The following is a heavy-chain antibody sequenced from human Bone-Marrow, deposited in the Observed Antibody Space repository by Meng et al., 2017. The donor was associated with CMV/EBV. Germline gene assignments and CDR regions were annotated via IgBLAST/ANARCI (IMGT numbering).Heavy chain of an antibody. CDR2: MNPNSGNT. D-gene: IGHD2-2*01. V-gene: IGHV1-8*01. Sequence: ASVKVSCKASGYTFTSYDINWVRQATGQGLEWMGWMNPNSGNTGYAQKFQGRVTMTRNTSISTAYMELSSLRSEDTAVYYCARLYCSSTSCYQGMDVWGQGTTVTVSS. CDR3: ARLYCSSTSCYQGMDV. CDR1: GYTFTSYD. J-gene: IGHJ6*02.